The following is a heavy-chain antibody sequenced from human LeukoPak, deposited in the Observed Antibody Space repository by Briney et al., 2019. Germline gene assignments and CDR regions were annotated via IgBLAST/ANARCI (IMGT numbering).Heavy chain of an antibody. CDR1: GYSISSGYY. CDR2: IYHSGST. J-gene: IGHJ4*02. Sequence: SETLSLTCTVSGYSISSGYYWGWIRQPPGKGLEWIGSIYHSGSTYYNPSLKSRVIISVDMSKNQFSLKLSSVTAADTAVYYCASSMGVVRGVREYYFDYWGQGTLVTVSS. CDR3: ASSMGVVRGVREYYFDY. V-gene: IGHV4-38-2*02. D-gene: IGHD3-10*01.